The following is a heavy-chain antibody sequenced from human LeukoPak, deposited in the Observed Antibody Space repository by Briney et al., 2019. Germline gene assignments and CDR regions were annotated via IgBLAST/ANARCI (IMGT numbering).Heavy chain of an antibody. J-gene: IGHJ4*02. Sequence: AGGSLRLSCSASGFTFSNYAMHWVRQAPGKGLQWVSSISGSSTYIFYADSVKGRFTISRDNAKNSLYLQMNSLRADDTAVYYCARDLNYYDSSGYGHWGQGTLVTVSS. CDR1: GFTFSNYA. D-gene: IGHD3-22*01. CDR2: ISGSSTYI. V-gene: IGHV3-21*01. CDR3: ARDLNYYDSSGYGH.